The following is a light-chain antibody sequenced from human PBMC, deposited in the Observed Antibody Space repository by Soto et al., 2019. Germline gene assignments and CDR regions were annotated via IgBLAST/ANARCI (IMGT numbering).Light chain of an antibody. J-gene: IGKJ2*01. CDR3: QQYNNWAPYT. CDR2: GAS. V-gene: IGKV3D-15*01. Sequence: EIVMTQSPVTLSVSPGERATLSCRASQSVSSNLAWYQQKPGQSPRLLMYGASTRGAGLPVRFSGSWSGTEFTLTISSLQSEDFAVYYCQQYNNWAPYTFGQGTKLEIK. CDR1: QSVSSN.